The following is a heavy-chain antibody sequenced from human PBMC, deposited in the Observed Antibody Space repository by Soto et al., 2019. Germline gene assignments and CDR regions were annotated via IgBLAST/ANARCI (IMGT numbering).Heavy chain of an antibody. J-gene: IGHJ4*02. V-gene: IGHV4-31*03. CDR2: IFYSGDP. D-gene: IGHD5-12*01. CDR3: AREARYSGYDLADF. CDR1: GGSISSGGCY. Sequence: SETLSLTCTVSGGSISSGGCYWSWIRQHPGKGLEWIGYIFYSGDPHYNPSLKSRVTISLDTSKNQLSLRLNSVTAADTAVYYCAREARYSGYDLADFWGQGTLVTVSS.